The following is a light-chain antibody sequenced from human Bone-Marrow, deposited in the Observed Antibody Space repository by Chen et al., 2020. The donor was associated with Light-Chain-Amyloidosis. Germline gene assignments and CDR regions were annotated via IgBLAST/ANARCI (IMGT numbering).Light chain of an antibody. CDR1: RSNVGANG. Sequence: QSVLTQPPSASGTPGPRVTISCSGGRSNVGANGVNWYQQLPGAAPNPLIFDTNRRPSGVPDRFSGSKSGTSASLAISELQSEDEAHDYCAPWDDRLNGSVFGGGTRLTVL. CDR2: DTN. V-gene: IGLV1-44*01. J-gene: IGLJ3*02. CDR3: APWDDRLNGSV.